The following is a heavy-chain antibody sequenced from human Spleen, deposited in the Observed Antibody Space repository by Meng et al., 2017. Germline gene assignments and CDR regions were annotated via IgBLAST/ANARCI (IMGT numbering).Heavy chain of an antibody. J-gene: IGHJ4*01. CDR3: ARDEDISAAGKLFGDY. Sequence: QVQLVQSGAEVKKPGASVKVSCKPSGYHFPDYYIHWVRRAPGQGLEWMGRIDPKTGDTHYALKFQGRVTMTGDTSISTAYMELSGLRSDDTAMYYCARDEDISAAGKLFGDYWGHGTLVTVSS. V-gene: IGHV1-2*06. CDR2: IDPKTGDT. CDR1: GYHFPDYY. D-gene: IGHD6-13*01.